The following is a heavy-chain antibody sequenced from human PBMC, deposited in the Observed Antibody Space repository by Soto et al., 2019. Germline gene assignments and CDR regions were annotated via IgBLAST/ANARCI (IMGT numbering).Heavy chain of an antibody. CDR1: GGSISTDPYS. J-gene: IGHJ4*02. CDR3: ARDGGYGRVDS. CDR2: IYHYGNP. V-gene: IGHV4-30-2*01. D-gene: IGHD5-12*01. Sequence: QLQLQESGSGLVKPSQTLSLTCAVSGGSISTDPYSWSWMRQPPGKGLEWIGYIYHYGNPQYNASXKXXVTLSVDRSKNQFSLNLRSVTAADTAVYYCARDGGYGRVDSWGQGTLVIVSS.